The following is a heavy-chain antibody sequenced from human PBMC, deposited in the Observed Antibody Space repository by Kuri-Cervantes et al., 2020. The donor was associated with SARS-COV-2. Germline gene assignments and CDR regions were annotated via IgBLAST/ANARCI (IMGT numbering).Heavy chain of an antibody. J-gene: IGHJ3*02. Sequence: GSLRLSCTVSGGSISSSSYYWGWIRQPPGKGLEWIGSIYYSGSTYYNPSLKSRVTISVDTSKNQFSLKLSSVTAADTAVYYCARDGRYCSGGSCYSVIAFDIWGQGTMATVSS. CDR3: ARDGRYCSGGSCYSVIAFDI. CDR1: GGSISSSSYY. D-gene: IGHD2-15*01. V-gene: IGHV4-39*07. CDR2: IYYSGST.